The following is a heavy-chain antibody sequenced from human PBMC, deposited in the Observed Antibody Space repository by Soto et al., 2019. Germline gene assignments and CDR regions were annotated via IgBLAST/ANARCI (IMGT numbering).Heavy chain of an antibody. CDR2: IYYSGST. Sequence: PSETLSLTCTVSGGSISSYYWSWLRQPPGKGLEWIGYIYYSGSTNYNPSLKSRVTISVDTSKNQFSLKLSSVTAADTAVYYCAGLLQSWFDPWGQGTLVTVSS. V-gene: IGHV4-59*01. J-gene: IGHJ5*02. CDR1: GGSISSYY. CDR3: AGLLQSWFDP. D-gene: IGHD4-4*01.